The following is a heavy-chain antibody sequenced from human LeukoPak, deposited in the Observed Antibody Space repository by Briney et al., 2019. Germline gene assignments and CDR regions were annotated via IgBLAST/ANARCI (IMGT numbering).Heavy chain of an antibody. CDR1: GFTFSTSW. Sequence: PGGSLRLSCAPSGFTFSTSWMHWVRHAPGKGLVWVSRISGDGTTTTYADSVKGRFTISRDNAKNTLFLQMNSLRVDDTAVYYCTRVRNSSWYDYWGQGALVTVSS. CDR3: TRVRNSSWYDY. J-gene: IGHJ4*02. D-gene: IGHD6-13*01. V-gene: IGHV3-74*01. CDR2: ISGDGTTT.